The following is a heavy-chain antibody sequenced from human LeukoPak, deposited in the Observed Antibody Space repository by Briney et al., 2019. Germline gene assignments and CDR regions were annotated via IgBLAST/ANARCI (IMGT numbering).Heavy chain of an antibody. D-gene: IGHD3-22*01. CDR3: ARGSAYYYDSSGYGMDV. J-gene: IGHJ6*02. V-gene: IGHV1-18*01. CDR1: GGTFSSYA. CDR2: ISAYNGNT. Sequence: ASVKVSCKASGGTFSSYAISWVRQAPGQGLEWMGWISAYNGNTNYAQKLQGRVTMTTDTSTSTAYMELRSLRSDDTAVYYCARGSAYYYDSSGYGMDVWGQGTTVTVSS.